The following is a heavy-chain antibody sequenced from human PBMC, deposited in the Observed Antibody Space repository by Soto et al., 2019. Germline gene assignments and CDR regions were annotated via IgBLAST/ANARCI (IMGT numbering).Heavy chain of an antibody. J-gene: IGHJ4*02. CDR1: DGSISNFY. V-gene: IGHV4-59*01. Sequence: SETLSLTCTVSDGSISNFYWSWIRQPPGRGLEWIGYISSSGNTNYNPSLKSRVSISVDTSKNQFSLNLTSVTAADTAVYYCARAPMVLTRSYFDSWGQGTPVTVSS. D-gene: IGHD3-22*01. CDR2: ISSSGNT. CDR3: ARAPMVLTRSYFDS.